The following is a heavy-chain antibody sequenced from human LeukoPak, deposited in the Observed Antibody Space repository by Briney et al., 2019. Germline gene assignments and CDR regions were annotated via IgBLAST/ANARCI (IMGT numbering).Heavy chain of an antibody. CDR3: ARHIAAALDY. Sequence: ASVKVSCKASGYTFTSYDINWVRQATGQGLEWMGWMNPNSGNTGYAQKFQGRVTTTRSTSTSTAYMELSSLRSEDTAVYYCARHIAAALDYWGQGTLVTVSS. CDR2: MNPNSGNT. J-gene: IGHJ4*02. D-gene: IGHD6-13*01. V-gene: IGHV1-8*01. CDR1: GYTFTSYD.